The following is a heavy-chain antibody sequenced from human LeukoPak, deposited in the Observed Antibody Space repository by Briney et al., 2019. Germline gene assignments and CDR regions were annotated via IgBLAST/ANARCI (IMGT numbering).Heavy chain of an antibody. J-gene: IGHJ6*03. D-gene: IGHD1-1*01. CDR1: GYTFTGYY. CDR3: ARDNWNDNSYYYYMDV. CDR2: FNPNSGGT. V-gene: IGHV1-2*02. Sequence: ASVKVSCKASGYTFTGYYMHWVRQAPGQGREWMGRFNPNSGGTNYAQKFQGRVTMTRDTSISTAYMELSRLRSDDTAVYYCARDNWNDNSYYYYMDVWGKGTTVTISS.